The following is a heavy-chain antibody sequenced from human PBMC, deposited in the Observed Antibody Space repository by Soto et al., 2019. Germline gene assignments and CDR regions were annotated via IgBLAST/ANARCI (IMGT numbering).Heavy chain of an antibody. CDR2: IVVGSGNT. CDR3: AADRGDYDTYYYYGMDV. J-gene: IGHJ6*02. V-gene: IGHV1-58*01. Sequence: AASVKVSCKASGFTFTSSAVQWVRQARGQRLEWIGWIVVGSGNTNYAQKFQERVTITRDMSTSTAYMELSSLRSEDTAVYYCAADRGDYDTYYYYGMDVWGQGTTVTVSS. CDR1: GFTFTSSA. D-gene: IGHD4-17*01.